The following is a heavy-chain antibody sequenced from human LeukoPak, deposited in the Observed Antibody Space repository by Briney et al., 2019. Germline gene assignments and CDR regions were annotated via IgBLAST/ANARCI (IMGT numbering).Heavy chain of an antibody. J-gene: IGHJ6*03. Sequence: ASVKVSCKASGYTLTGYYIHWVRQAPGQGLEWMGWINPKNGATNYAQKFQGKITMTRDTSITTAYMELSSLRSDDTAIYYCARDVVVVVGASRSNFYFYMDVWGKGTTVTVSS. CDR2: INPKNGAT. CDR1: GYTLTGYY. V-gene: IGHV1-2*02. D-gene: IGHD2-15*01. CDR3: ARDVVVVVGASRSNFYFYMDV.